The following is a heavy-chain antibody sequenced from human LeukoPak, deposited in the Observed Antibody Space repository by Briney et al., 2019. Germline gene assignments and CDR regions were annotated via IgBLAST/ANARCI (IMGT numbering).Heavy chain of an antibody. Sequence: QAGGSLRLSCVASGISFSGFEMNWVRQAPGKGLEWVSYISSSGSTIYYADSVKGRFTISRDNAKNSLYLQMNSLRAEDTAVYYCAELGITMIGGVWGKGTTVTISS. D-gene: IGHD3-10*02. V-gene: IGHV3-48*03. CDR3: AELGITMIGGV. CDR1: GISFSGFE. CDR2: ISSSGSTI. J-gene: IGHJ6*04.